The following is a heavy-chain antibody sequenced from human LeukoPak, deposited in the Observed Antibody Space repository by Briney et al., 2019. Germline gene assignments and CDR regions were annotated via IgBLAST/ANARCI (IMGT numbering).Heavy chain of an antibody. D-gene: IGHD2-15*01. CDR1: GFTFSSYA. Sequence: GGSLRLSCAASGFTFSSYAMSWVRQAPGKGLEWVSAISGSGGSTYYADSVKGRFTISRDYSNNTLYLQMNSLRAEDTAVYNCAKERGAGGIVVVVAASGAFDIWGQGTMVTVSS. V-gene: IGHV3-23*01. CDR2: ISGSGGST. J-gene: IGHJ3*02. CDR3: AKERGAGGIVVVVAASGAFDI.